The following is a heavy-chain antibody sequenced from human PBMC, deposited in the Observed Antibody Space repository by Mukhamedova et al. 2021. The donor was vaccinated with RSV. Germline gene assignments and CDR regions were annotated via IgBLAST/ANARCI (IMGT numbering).Heavy chain of an antibody. CDR2: ISDSSSHI. J-gene: IGHJ3*02. CDR3: ARHIGSSRNFDI. V-gene: IGHV3-21*01. D-gene: IGHD1-26*01. Sequence: SISDSSSHIYYADSVKGRFTMSRDNAKNSLYLQMHSLSAEDTAIYYCARHIGSSRNFDIWGQGTMVTVSS.